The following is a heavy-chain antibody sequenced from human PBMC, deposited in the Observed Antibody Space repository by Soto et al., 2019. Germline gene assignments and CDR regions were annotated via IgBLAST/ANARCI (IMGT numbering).Heavy chain of an antibody. CDR3: ARVGFIGSYAVNWLDP. J-gene: IGHJ5*02. CDR2: ISSNGAHR. Sequence: GGSLRLSCSASGFTFNTYGMHWVRQAPGKGLEFVSAISSNGAHRYYADSVEGRFAISRDNSKNTLYLQMSSLRAEDTAVYYCARVGFIGSYAVNWLDPWGQGTLVTVSS. D-gene: IGHD1-26*01. V-gene: IGHV3-64D*06. CDR1: GFTFNTYG.